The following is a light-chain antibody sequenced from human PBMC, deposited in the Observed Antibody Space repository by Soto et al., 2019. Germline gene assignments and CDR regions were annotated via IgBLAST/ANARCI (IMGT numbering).Light chain of an antibody. Sequence: DIQMTQSPSSLSASVGDRVTITCRASQGIRNDLGWDQQRPRKAPKRLIYLASSSQSGGPSRFSGSGSGTEFALTVCRLQPGDSAKDYCLQHNSYPLRFRPGSKVDIK. CDR1: QGIRND. CDR2: LAS. V-gene: IGKV1-17*01. CDR3: LQHNSYPLR. J-gene: IGKJ3*01.